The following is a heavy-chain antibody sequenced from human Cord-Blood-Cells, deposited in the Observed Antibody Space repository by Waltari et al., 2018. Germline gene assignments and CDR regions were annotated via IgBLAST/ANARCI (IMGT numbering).Heavy chain of an antibody. D-gene: IGHD6-13*01. V-gene: IGHV4-4*07. CDR2: IYTSGST. J-gene: IGHJ6*03. CDR1: GGSISSYY. Sequence: QVQLQESGPGLVKPSETLSLTCTVSGGSISSYYWSWIRQPAGKGLEWIGRIYTSGSTNYNPSLKSRVTMSVDTSKNQFSLKLSSVTAADTAVYYCAREGYSSSRIYYYYMDVWGKGTTVTVSS. CDR3: AREGYSSSRIYYYYMDV.